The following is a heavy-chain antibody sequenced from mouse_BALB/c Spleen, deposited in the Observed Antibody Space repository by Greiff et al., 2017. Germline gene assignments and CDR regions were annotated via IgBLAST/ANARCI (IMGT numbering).Heavy chain of an antibody. CDR1: GFSLTSYG. CDR3: ARAGKGDAMDY. CDR2: IWAGGST. J-gene: IGHJ4*01. D-gene: IGHD2-1*01. Sequence: VKLQESGPGLVAPSQSLSITCTVSGFSLTSYGVHWVRQPPGKGLEWLGVIWAGGSTNYNSALMSRLSISKDNSKSQVFLKMNSLQTDDTAMYYCARAGKGDAMDYWGQGTSVTVSS. V-gene: IGHV2-9*02.